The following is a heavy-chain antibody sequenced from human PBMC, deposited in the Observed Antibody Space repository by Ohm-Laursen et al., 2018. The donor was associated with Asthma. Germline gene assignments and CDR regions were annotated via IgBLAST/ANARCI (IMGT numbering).Heavy chain of an antibody. CDR1: GFTFSSYG. CDR2: ISYDGSNK. CDR3: ARAGDFEY. D-gene: IGHD3-10*01. V-gene: IGHV3-30*03. Sequence: SSLRLSCTASGFTFSSYGMHWVRQAPGKGLEWVAVISYDGSNKYYADSVMGRFTISRDNSKSTLYLQMNSLRAVDTAVYYCARAGDFEYWGQGTLVTVSS. J-gene: IGHJ4*02.